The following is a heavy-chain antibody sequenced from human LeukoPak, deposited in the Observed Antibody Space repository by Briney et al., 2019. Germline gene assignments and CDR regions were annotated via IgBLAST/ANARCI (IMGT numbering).Heavy chain of an antibody. Sequence: PGESLKISCKGSGYSFTSYWIGWVRQMPGKGLEWMGIIYPGDSDTRYSPSFQGQVTISADKSIAYLQWSSLKASDTAMYYCARHSGWYEIDYWGQGTLVTVSS. V-gene: IGHV5-51*01. CDR1: GYSFTSYW. J-gene: IGHJ4*02. CDR2: IYPGDSDT. CDR3: ARHSGWYEIDY. D-gene: IGHD6-19*01.